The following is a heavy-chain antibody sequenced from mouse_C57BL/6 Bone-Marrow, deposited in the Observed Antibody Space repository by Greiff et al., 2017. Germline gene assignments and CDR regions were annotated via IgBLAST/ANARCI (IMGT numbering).Heavy chain of an antibody. CDR3: ASLMTTVCGY. V-gene: IGHV5-6*01. D-gene: IGHD1-1*01. CDR2: ISSGGSYT. Sequence: EVQRVESGGDLVKPGGSLKLSCAASGFPFSSYGMSWVRQTPDKRLEWVATISSGGSYTYYPDSVKGRFTISRDNAKNTLYLQMSSLKSEDTARYYCASLMTTVCGYWGQGTTLTVSS. J-gene: IGHJ2*01. CDR1: GFPFSSYG.